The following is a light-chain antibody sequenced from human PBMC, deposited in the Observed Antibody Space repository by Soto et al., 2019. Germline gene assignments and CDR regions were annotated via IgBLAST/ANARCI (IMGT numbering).Light chain of an antibody. CDR3: CSYAGSMTV. CDR1: SSDVGSYKL. V-gene: IGLV2-23*01. Sequence: QSALTQPASVSGSPGQSITISCTGTSSDVGSYKLVSWYQQHPGKAPKLMIYEGSKRPSGVSNRFSGSKSGNTASLTISGLQAENEANYYCCSYAGSMTVFGGGTKLTVL. CDR2: EGS. J-gene: IGLJ3*02.